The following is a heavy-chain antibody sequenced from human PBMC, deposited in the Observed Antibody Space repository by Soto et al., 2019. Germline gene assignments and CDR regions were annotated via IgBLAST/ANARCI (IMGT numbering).Heavy chain of an antibody. J-gene: IGHJ3*02. Sequence: ASVKVSCKASGYTFTSYDINWVRQATGQGLEWMGWMNPNSGNTGYAQKFQGRVTMTRNTSISTAYMELSSLRSGDTAVYYCARAIAAVFDAFDIWGQGTMVTVSS. V-gene: IGHV1-8*01. CDR2: MNPNSGNT. CDR3: ARAIAAVFDAFDI. D-gene: IGHD6-13*01. CDR1: GYTFTSYD.